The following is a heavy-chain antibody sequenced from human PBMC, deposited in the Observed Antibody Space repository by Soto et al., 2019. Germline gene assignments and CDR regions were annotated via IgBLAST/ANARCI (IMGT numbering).Heavy chain of an antibody. Sequence: SVEVSCKASGGTFSSYAISWVRQAPGQGLEWMGGIIPIFGTANYAQKSQGRVTITADESTSTAYMELSSLRSEDTAVYYCAREPNPHYYDSSGYYNYWGQGTLVTVSS. D-gene: IGHD3-22*01. J-gene: IGHJ4*02. CDR2: IIPIFGTA. CDR3: AREPNPHYYDSSGYYNY. CDR1: GGTFSSYA. V-gene: IGHV1-69*13.